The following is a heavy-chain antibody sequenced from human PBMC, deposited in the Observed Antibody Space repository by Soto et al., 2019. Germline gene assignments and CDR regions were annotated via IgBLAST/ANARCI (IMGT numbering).Heavy chain of an antibody. D-gene: IGHD1-1*01. Sequence: QVQLVQSGAEVKKPGASVKVSCKASGYTFSDHDINWVRQASGQGPEWLGWMNPNSGDTGYAQNFQGRVTMTRDTSKRTAYMELSSLRSEDTAVYYCARVGGNWNDDYFDYVGQGTLVTVSS. CDR2: MNPNSGDT. V-gene: IGHV1-8*01. J-gene: IGHJ4*02. CDR1: GYTFSDHD. CDR3: ARVGGNWNDDYFDY.